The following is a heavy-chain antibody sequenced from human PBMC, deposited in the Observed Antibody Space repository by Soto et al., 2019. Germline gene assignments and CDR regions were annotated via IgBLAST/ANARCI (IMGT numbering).Heavy chain of an antibody. CDR1: GGTFSSYA. V-gene: IGHV1-69*01. Sequence: QMQLVQSGAEVKKPGSSVKVSCKVSGGTFSSYAISWVRQAPGQGLQWMGGIIPISGTADYAQKFQGRVTIIADEFTNTAYMELSSLRSEDTAVYYCARDLVGGSSAYYYGMDVWDQGTTVTVSS. J-gene: IGHJ6*02. CDR2: IIPISGTA. D-gene: IGHD1-26*01. CDR3: ARDLVGGSSAYYYGMDV.